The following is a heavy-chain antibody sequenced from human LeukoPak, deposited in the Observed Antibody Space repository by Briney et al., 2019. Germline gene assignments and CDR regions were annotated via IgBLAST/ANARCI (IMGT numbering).Heavy chain of an antibody. CDR1: GYTFTGYY. CDR3: ALYPEYSGPYYYYYMDV. Sequence: ASVKVSCKASGYTFTGYYMHWVRQAPGQGLEWMGWINPNSGGTNYAQKFQGRVTMTRDTSISTAYMELSRLRSDDTAVYYCALYPEYSGPYYYYYMDVWGKGTTVTISS. V-gene: IGHV1-2*02. CDR2: INPNSGGT. J-gene: IGHJ6*03. D-gene: IGHD5-12*01.